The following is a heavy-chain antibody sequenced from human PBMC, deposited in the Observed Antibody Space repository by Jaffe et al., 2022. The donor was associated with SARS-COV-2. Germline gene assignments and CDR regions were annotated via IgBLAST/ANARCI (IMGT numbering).Heavy chain of an antibody. V-gene: IGHV5-51*01. CDR3: ARPYYYDSSGYVPDAFDI. Sequence: EVQLVQSGAEVKKPGESLKISCKGSGYSFTSYWIGWVRQMPGKGLEWMGIIYPGDSDTRYSPSFQGQVTISADKSISTAYLQWSSLKASDTAMYYCARPYYYDSSGYVPDAFDIWGQGTMVTVSS. CDR2: IYPGDSDT. J-gene: IGHJ3*02. D-gene: IGHD3-22*01. CDR1: GYSFTSYW.